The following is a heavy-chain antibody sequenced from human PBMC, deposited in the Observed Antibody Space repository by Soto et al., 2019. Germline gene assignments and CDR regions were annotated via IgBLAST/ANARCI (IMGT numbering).Heavy chain of an antibody. CDR1: GFTFSDYY. J-gene: IGHJ5*02. V-gene: IGHV3-11*05. Sequence: VQLVESGGGLVKPGGSLRLSCAASGFTFSDYYMSWIRQAPGKGLEWVSYINSRSTDTNYADSVRGRFSISRDNANNSLFLQMNSLTADDTAMYFCARERVPGATDWFDPWGQGILVIFSS. CDR2: INSRSTDT. CDR3: ARERVPGATDWFDP. D-gene: IGHD2-2*01.